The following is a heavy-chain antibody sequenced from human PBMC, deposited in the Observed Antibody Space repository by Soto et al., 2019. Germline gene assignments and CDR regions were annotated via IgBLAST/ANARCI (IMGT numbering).Heavy chain of an antibody. Sequence: EVQLLESGGGLVQPGGSLRLSCAASGFTFSSYAMSWVRQAPGKGLEWVSTISGSGGNAYYADSVKGRFSISRDNSKNTLRLQMNSLRADDTPVYYCAKDGASGSYPPYYYFGMDVWGQGTTVTVSS. CDR1: GFTFSSYA. CDR3: AKDGASGSYPPYYYFGMDV. CDR2: ISGSGGNA. J-gene: IGHJ6*02. V-gene: IGHV3-23*01. D-gene: IGHD1-26*01.